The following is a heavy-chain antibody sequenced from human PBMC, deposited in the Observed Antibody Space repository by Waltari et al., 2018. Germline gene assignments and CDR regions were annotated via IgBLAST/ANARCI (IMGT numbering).Heavy chain of an antibody. V-gene: IGHV3-73*01. CDR2: IRSKANSYAT. Sequence: SGTGLEWVGRIRSKANSYATAYAASVKGRVTISRDDSKNTAYLQMNSLKTEDTAVYYCTRHYSGSGSDKDPFDYWGQGTLVTVSS. J-gene: IGHJ4*02. CDR3: TRHYSGSGSDKDPFDY. D-gene: IGHD3-10*01.